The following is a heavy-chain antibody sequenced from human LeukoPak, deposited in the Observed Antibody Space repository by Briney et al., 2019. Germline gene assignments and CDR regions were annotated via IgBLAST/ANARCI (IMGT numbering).Heavy chain of an antibody. D-gene: IGHD2-2*01. CDR1: GGTFSSYA. CDR3: ARVYCSSTSCYAVDY. J-gene: IGHJ4*02. V-gene: IGHV1-69*05. CDR2: IIPIFGTA. Sequence: ASVKVSCKASGGTFSSYAISWVRQAPGQGLEWMGGIIPIFGTANYAQKFQGRVTMTTDTSTTTAYMELRSLRSDDTAVYYCARVYCSSTSCYAVDYWGQGTLVTVSS.